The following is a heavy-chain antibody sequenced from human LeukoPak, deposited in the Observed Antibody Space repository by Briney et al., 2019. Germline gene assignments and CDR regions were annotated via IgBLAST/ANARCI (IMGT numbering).Heavy chain of an antibody. Sequence: PGGSLRLSCAASGFPFSNSAMSWVRQAPGKGLEWVSTISGSGGGTYYADSVKGRFTISRDNSKNTLYLQMNSLRAEDTAVYYCAKAYYDSSGYYLWYFDLWGRGTLVTVSS. D-gene: IGHD3-22*01. CDR1: GFPFSNSA. CDR3: AKAYYDSSGYYLWYFDL. J-gene: IGHJ2*01. V-gene: IGHV3-23*01. CDR2: ISGSGGGT.